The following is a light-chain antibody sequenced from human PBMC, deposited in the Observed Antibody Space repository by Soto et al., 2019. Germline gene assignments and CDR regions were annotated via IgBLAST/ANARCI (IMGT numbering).Light chain of an antibody. CDR2: GAY. CDR1: QVICNY. J-gene: IGKJ5*01. V-gene: IGKV1-27*01. Sequence: DTPITPTPSSLPTSIEETVPITCRASQVICNYLAWYQHKPGKVHKLLSYGAYTLQSGVPSRFSGSGSGTDFTLNICSLETEDVAIYYCQKYNSGVFTFCQGKRLE. CDR3: QKYNSGVFT.